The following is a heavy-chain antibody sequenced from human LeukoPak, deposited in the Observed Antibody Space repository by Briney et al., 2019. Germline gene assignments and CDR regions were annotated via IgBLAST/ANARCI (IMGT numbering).Heavy chain of an antibody. CDR3: ASIRTTGHNWFDP. Sequence: SETLSLTCTVSGGSISSSSYYWGWIRQPPGKGLEWIGSIYYSGSTYYNPSLKSRVSISVDTSKNQFSLKLSSVTAADTAVYYCASIRTTGHNWFDPWGQGTLVTVSS. CDR1: GGSISSSSYY. CDR2: IYYSGST. J-gene: IGHJ5*02. D-gene: IGHD1-7*01. V-gene: IGHV4-39*07.